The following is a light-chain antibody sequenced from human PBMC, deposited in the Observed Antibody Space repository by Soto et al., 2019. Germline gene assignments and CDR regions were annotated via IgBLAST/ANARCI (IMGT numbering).Light chain of an antibody. CDR2: EVN. V-gene: IGLV2-23*02. Sequence: QSALTQPASVSGSPGQSITISCTGTSSDVGSCNCVSWYQQHPGKAPTLIIYEVNKRPSGVSNRFSGSKSGNTASLTISGLQAEDEADYYCCSSVGSPNWVFGGGTTLTV. CDR3: CSSVGSPNWV. CDR1: SSDVGSCNC. J-gene: IGLJ3*02.